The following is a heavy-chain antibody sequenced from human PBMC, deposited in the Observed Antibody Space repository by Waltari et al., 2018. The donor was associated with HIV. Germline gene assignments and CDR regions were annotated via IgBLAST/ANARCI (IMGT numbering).Heavy chain of an antibody. Sequence: EVPLVQSGGGLVQPGGSRRLSCAASGFSVSRYWMHWVRQIPGQGLVWVSRINPDGNTINYADSVRGRFTISRDYAKNTLYLQMNSLRDEDTAMYYCVKDMFGEYDYWGQGTLVTVSS. D-gene: IGHD3-10*02. V-gene: IGHV3-74*01. CDR2: INPDGNTI. CDR3: VKDMFGEYDY. J-gene: IGHJ4*02. CDR1: GFSVSRYW.